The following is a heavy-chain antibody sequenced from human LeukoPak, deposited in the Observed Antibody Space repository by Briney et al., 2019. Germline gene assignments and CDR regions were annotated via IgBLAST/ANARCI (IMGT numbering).Heavy chain of an antibody. D-gene: IGHD3-10*01. V-gene: IGHV4-34*01. CDR2: INHSGST. CDR3: ARDSGFGWFGELLSPYFDY. J-gene: IGHJ4*02. Sequence: PSETLSLTCAVYGGSFSGYYWSWIRQPPGKGLEWIGEINHSGSTNYNPSLKSRVTISVDTSKNQFSLKLSSVTAADTAVYYCARDSGFGWFGELLSPYFDYWGQGTLVTVSS. CDR1: GGSFSGYY.